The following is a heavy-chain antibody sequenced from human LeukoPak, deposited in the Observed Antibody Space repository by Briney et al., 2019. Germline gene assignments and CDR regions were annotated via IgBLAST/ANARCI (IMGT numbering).Heavy chain of an antibody. D-gene: IGHD2-2*01. CDR1: GFTFSSYG. V-gene: IGHV3-30*18. J-gene: IGHJ4*02. Sequence: PGRSLRLSCAASGFTFSSYGMHWVRHAPGKGLEGVAVISYDGSNKYYADSVKGRFTISRDNSKNTLYLQMNSLRAEDTAVYYCAKDRAGVVVPAAWDLDYWGQGTLVTVSS. CDR2: ISYDGSNK. CDR3: AKDRAGVVVPAAWDLDY.